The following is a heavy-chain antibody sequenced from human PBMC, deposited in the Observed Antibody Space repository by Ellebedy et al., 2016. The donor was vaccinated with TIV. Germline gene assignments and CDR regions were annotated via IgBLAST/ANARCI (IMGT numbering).Heavy chain of an antibody. Sequence: GESLKISXAASGFTFSGSAMHWVRQASGKGLEWVGRIRSKANSYATAYAASVKGRFTISRDDSKNTAYLQMNSLKTEDTAVYYCAKGYCSGGSCYGGGYDYWGQGTLVTVSS. CDR1: GFTFSGSA. CDR2: IRSKANSYAT. J-gene: IGHJ4*02. CDR3: AKGYCSGGSCYGGGYDY. V-gene: IGHV3-73*01. D-gene: IGHD2-15*01.